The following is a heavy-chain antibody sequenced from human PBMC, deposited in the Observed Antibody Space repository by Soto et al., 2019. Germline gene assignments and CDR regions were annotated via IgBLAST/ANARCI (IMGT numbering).Heavy chain of an antibody. V-gene: IGHV4-59*08. D-gene: IGHD2-2*01. J-gene: IGHJ6*03. CDR1: GSSISSYY. CDR2: IYYSGST. CDR3: ARLGYCSSTSCYGLAARPPYYYYYMDV. Sequence: PSETLSLTCTPSGSSISSYYLICIRQPPGKGLESIGYIYYSGSTNYNPSLKSRVTISVDTSKNQFSLKLSSVTAADTAVYYCARLGYCSSTSCYGLAARPPYYYYYMDVWGKGTTVTVS.